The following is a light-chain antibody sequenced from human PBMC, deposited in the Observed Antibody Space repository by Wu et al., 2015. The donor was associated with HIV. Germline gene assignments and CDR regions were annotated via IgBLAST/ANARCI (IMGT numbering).Light chain of an antibody. CDR2: AAS. CDR3: QQANSFPIT. V-gene: IGKV1-12*01. Sequence: IQMTQSPSSLSASVGDTVTITCRASQSISDYLNWYQQKPGKPPKLLIYAASTLESGVPSRFTGSGSGTEFTLTINSLQPEDFATYYCQQANSFPITFGQGTRLEI. J-gene: IGKJ5*01. CDR1: QSISDY.